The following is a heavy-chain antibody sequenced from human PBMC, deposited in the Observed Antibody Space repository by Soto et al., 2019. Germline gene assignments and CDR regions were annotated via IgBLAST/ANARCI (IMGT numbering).Heavy chain of an antibody. CDR3: ARWGTYCSSTSCYRAYYYGMDV. CDR1: GGSFSGYY. J-gene: IGHJ6*02. D-gene: IGHD2-2*02. V-gene: IGHV4-34*01. Sequence: QVQLQQWGAGLLKPSETLSLTCAVYGGSFSGYYWSWIRQPPGKGLGGIGEINHSGSTNYNPSLKSRVTISVDTSKNQFSLKLSSVTAADTAVYYCARWGTYCSSTSCYRAYYYGMDVWGQGTTVTVSS. CDR2: INHSGST.